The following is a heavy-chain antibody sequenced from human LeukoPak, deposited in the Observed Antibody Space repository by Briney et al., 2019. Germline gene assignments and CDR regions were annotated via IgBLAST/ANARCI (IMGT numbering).Heavy chain of an antibody. D-gene: IGHD5-24*01. Sequence: GGSLRLSCAASGFTFSSYGMHWVRQAPGKGLEWVAVISYDGSNKYYADSVKGRFTISRDNSKNTLYLQMNSLRAEDTAVYYCAKSRCGYKYYYGMDVWGQGTTVTVSS. V-gene: IGHV3-30*18. CDR2: ISYDGSNK. J-gene: IGHJ6*02. CDR1: GFTFSSYG. CDR3: AKSRCGYKYYYGMDV.